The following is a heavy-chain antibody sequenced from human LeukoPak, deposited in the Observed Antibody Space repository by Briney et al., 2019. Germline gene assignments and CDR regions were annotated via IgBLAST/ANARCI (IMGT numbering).Heavy chain of an antibody. J-gene: IGHJ5*02. CDR2: IYCVGST. CDR3: ARDPNFYGSGSNWFDP. V-gene: IGHV4-59*01. D-gene: IGHD3-10*01. CDR1: GDSMSSYY. Sequence: SETLSLTCTVSGDSMSSYYWSWIRQSPGKGLEWIGYIYCVGSTNYNPSLKSRVTISIDTSKKQFSLRLSSVTAADTAVYYCARDPNFYGSGSNWFDPWGQGILVTVSS.